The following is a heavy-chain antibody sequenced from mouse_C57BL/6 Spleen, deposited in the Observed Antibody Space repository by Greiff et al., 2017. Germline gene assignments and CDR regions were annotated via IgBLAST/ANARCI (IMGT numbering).Heavy chain of an antibody. CDR1: GYTFTSYW. Sequence: QVQLQQPGAELVMPGASVKLSCKASGYTFTSYWMHWVKQRPGQGLEWIGEIDPSDSYTNYNQKFKGKSTLTVDKSSSTAYMQLSSLTSEDSAVYYCARVETLYYAMDYWGQGTSVTVSS. J-gene: IGHJ4*01. V-gene: IGHV1-69*01. CDR3: ARVETLYYAMDY. CDR2: IDPSDSYT.